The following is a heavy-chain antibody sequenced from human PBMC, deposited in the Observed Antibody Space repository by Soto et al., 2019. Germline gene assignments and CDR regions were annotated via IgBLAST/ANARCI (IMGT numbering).Heavy chain of an antibody. CDR1: GDSISGYY. CDR2: IYYSGST. V-gene: IGHV4-59*12. J-gene: IGHJ6*02. CDR3: ARDILTGRYGMDV. D-gene: IGHD3-9*01. Sequence: LSLTCTVSGDSISGYYWSWIRQPPGKGLEWIGYIYYSGSTNYNPSLRSRVTIFLDTSKNQFSLKLSSVTAADTAVYYCARDILTGRYGMDVWGQGTTVTVSS.